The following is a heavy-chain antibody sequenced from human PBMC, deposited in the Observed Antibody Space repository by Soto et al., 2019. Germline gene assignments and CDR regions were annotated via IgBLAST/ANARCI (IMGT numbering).Heavy chain of an antibody. D-gene: IGHD6-13*01. CDR1: GGHFSRYA. Sequence: PVKVACRASGGHFSRYAISSVRQAHGQGLEWMGGIIPIFGTANYAQKFQGRVTITADESTSTAYMGLSGLRSEHTTVYYCPRSFAGTRYRYFDLWRRGTLVTVSS. J-gene: IGHJ2*01. CDR3: PRSFAGTRYRYFDL. CDR2: IIPIFGTA. V-gene: IGHV1-69*13.